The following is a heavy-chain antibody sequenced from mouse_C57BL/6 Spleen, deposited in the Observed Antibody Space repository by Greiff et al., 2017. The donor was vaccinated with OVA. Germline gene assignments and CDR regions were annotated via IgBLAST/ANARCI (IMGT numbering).Heavy chain of an antibody. CDR3: ARGPGDYFDY. V-gene: IGHV1-26*01. Sequence: EVKLQQSGPELVKPGASVKISCKASGYTFTDYYMNWVKQSHGKSLEWIGDINPNNGGTSYNQKFKGKATLTVDKSSSTAYMELRSLTSEDSAVYYCARGPGDYFDYWGQGTTLTVSS. J-gene: IGHJ2*01. CDR2: INPNNGGT. CDR1: GYTFTDYY. D-gene: IGHD4-1*01.